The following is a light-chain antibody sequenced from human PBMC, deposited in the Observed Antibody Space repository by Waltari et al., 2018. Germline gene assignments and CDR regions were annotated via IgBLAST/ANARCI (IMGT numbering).Light chain of an antibody. Sequence: DIVFTQSPGTLSLSPGARATLSCRASQSVSSSYLAWYQQKPGQAPRLLIYGASSRATGIPDRFSGSGSGTDFTLTISRLEPEDFAVYYCQQYGSSRWTFGQGTKVEIK. J-gene: IGKJ1*01. V-gene: IGKV3-20*01. CDR1: QSVSSSY. CDR2: GAS. CDR3: QQYGSSRWT.